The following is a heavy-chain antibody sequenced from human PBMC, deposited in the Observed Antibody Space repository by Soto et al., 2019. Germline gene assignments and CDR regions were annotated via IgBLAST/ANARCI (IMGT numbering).Heavy chain of an antibody. CDR2: IFYNGFT. Sequence: PSETLSLTCTFSGVSIRSSSYYWGWILQPPGKGLEWIGSIFYNGFTYYNASLKSRVTISVDTSKNHFSLKLSSVTAADTAVYFCARQDDFWSGSGYFDLWGRGTLVTVSS. V-gene: IGHV4-39*01. D-gene: IGHD3-3*01. CDR3: ARQDDFWSGSGYFDL. CDR1: GVSIRSSSYY. J-gene: IGHJ2*01.